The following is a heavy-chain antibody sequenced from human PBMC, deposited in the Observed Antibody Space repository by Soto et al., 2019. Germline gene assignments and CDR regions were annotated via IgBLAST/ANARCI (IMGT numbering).Heavy chain of an antibody. V-gene: IGHV3-48*03. Sequence: PGGSLRLSCAASGFTFSSYEMNWVRQAPGKGLEWVSYISSSGSTIYYADSVKGRFTISRDNAKNSLYLQMNSLRAEGTAVYYCARNPPKRQLVQFYFDYWGQGTLVTVSS. D-gene: IGHD6-13*01. CDR3: ARNPPKRQLVQFYFDY. CDR1: GFTFSSYE. J-gene: IGHJ4*02. CDR2: ISSSGSTI.